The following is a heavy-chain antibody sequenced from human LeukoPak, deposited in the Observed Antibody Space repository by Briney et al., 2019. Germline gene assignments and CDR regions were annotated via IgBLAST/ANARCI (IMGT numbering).Heavy chain of an antibody. V-gene: IGHV4-4*07. Sequence: SETLSLTCTVSGGSISSFYWSSIRQPAGQGLEWIGRIYTSGSTSYNPSLKSRVTMSVDTSKNQFSLKLSSVTAADTAVYYCARVIFGVGFDYYYYMDVWGKGTTVTVSS. J-gene: IGHJ6*03. CDR1: GGSISSFY. CDR2: IYTSGST. CDR3: ARVIFGVGFDYYYYMDV. D-gene: IGHD3-3*01.